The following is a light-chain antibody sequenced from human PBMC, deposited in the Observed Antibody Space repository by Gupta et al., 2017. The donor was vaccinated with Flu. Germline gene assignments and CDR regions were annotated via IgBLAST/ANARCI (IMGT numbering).Light chain of an antibody. CDR2: DDS. Sequence: SYVLPQPPSVSVAPGQTARITCGGINIGSKSVHWYQQKPGQAPVLVVFDDSARPSGIPERFSGSNSGNTATLTISRVEAGDEADYFCQVWDSSTDHYVFGIGTKVTVL. CDR3: QVWDSSTDHYV. CDR1: NIGSKS. J-gene: IGLJ1*01. V-gene: IGLV3-21*02.